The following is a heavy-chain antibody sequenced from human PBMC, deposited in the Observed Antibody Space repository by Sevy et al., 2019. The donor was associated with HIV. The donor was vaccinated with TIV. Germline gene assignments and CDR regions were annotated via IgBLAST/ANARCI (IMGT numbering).Heavy chain of an antibody. D-gene: IGHD3-22*01. V-gene: IGHV1-69*13. CDR1: GGTFSSYA. CDR2: IIPIFGTA. CDR3: ARCGAYYDSSGSDSFDI. J-gene: IGHJ3*02. Sequence: ASVKVFCKASGGTFSSYAICWVRQAPGQGLEWMGGIIPIFGTANYAQKFQGRVTITADESTGTDYMVLSSLRSVDTAVYCCARCGAYYDSSGSDSFDIWGQGTMVTVSS.